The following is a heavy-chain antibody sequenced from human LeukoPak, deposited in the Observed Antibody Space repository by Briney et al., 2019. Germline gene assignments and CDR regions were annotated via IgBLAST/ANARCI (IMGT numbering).Heavy chain of an antibody. Sequence: GGSLRLSCSASGFIFNNYGLMWVRQAPGKGLEWVSAISNDGGGTTYADFVKGRFTISRDNSKNTPSLQMNSLRPEDTALYYCAKGNSGYFADLWGQGTVVTVSS. CDR1: GFIFNNYG. CDR3: AKGNSGYFADL. V-gene: IGHV3-23*01. J-gene: IGHJ5*02. D-gene: IGHD3-22*01. CDR2: ISNDGGGT.